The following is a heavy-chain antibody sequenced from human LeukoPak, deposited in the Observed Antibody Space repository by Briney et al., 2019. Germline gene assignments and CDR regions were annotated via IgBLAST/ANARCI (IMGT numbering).Heavy chain of an antibody. Sequence: PSETLSLTCTVSGGSINSYYWSWIRQPPGEGLEWIGNIYYSGTTSYNPSLESRVIISVDTSKNKFSLKLSSVTAADTAVYYCARDVLAKQLFDAFDIWGQGTMVTVSS. CDR3: ARDVLAKQLFDAFDI. J-gene: IGHJ3*02. V-gene: IGHV4-59*01. CDR1: GGSINSYY. CDR2: IYYSGTT. D-gene: IGHD6-6*01.